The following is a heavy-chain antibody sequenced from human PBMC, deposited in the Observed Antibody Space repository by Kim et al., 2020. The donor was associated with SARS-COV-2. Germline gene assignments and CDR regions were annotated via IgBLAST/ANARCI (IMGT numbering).Heavy chain of an antibody. Sequence: PSLKSQVTIPGDTSKNQFSLKRSSVTAADAAVYYCARVGGSSGYYDYFDYWGQGTLVTVSS. D-gene: IGHD3-22*01. CDR3: ARVGGSSGYYDYFDY. V-gene: IGHV4-31*01. J-gene: IGHJ4*02.